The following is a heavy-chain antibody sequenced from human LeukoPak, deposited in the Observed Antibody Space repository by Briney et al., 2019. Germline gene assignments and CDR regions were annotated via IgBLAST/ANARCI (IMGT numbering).Heavy chain of an antibody. J-gene: IGHJ4*02. CDR2: ASAYNSNT. CDR1: GYTFSGYG. CDR3: ARGAGSYGDYSLWLGY. Sequence: ASVKVSCKASGYTFSGYGFSWVRDAPRRGLEWMRWASAYNSNTIYAQSYQSRVTMTTDTSTSTAYMELRSLRPDDTAVYYCARGAGSYGDYSLWLGYWGQGTLVTVSS. V-gene: IGHV1-18*01. D-gene: IGHD4-17*01.